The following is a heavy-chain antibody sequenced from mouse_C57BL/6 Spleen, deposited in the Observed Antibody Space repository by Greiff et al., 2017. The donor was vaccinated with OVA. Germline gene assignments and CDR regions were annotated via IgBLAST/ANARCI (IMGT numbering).Heavy chain of an antibody. V-gene: IGHV2-9-1*01. J-gene: IGHJ4*01. D-gene: IGHD2-3*01. CDR1: GFSLTSYA. CDR3: ARIYDGYRDAMDY. Sequence: VQLQQSGPGLVAPSQSLSITCTVSGFSLTSYAISWVRQPPGKGLEWLGVIWTGGGTNYNSALKSRLSISKDNSKSQVFLKMNSLQTDDTARYYCARIYDGYRDAMDYWGQGTSVTVSS. CDR2: IWTGGGT.